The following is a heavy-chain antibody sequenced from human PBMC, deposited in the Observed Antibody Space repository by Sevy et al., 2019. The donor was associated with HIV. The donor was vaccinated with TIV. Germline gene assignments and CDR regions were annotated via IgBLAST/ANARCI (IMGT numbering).Heavy chain of an antibody. Sequence: GGSLRLSCAASGFTFSSYGMHWVRQAPGKGLEWVAFIRYDGSNKYYADSVKGRFTISRDNSKNTLYLQMNSLRAEDTAVYYCAKNISGRITIFGGRDYWGQGTLVTVSS. CDR3: AKNISGRITIFGGRDY. CDR1: GFTFSSYG. CDR2: IRYDGSNK. D-gene: IGHD3-3*01. J-gene: IGHJ4*02. V-gene: IGHV3-30*02.